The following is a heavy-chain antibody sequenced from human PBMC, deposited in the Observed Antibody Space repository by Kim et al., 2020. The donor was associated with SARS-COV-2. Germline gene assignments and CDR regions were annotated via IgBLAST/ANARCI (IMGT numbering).Heavy chain of an antibody. CDR3: ASGYCTNGVCYLDAFDI. J-gene: IGHJ3*02. D-gene: IGHD2-8*01. Sequence: GGSLRLSCAASGFTVSSNYMSWVRQAPGKGLEWVSVIYSGGSTYYADSVKGRFTISRDNSKNTLYLPMNSLRAEDTAVYYCASGYCTNGVCYLDAFDIWGQGTMVTVSS. CDR1: GFTVSSNY. V-gene: IGHV3-53*01. CDR2: IYSGGST.